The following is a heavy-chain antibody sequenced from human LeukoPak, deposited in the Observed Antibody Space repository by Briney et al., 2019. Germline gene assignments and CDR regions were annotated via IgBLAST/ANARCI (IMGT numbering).Heavy chain of an antibody. D-gene: IGHD5-18*01. V-gene: IGHV1-18*01. Sequence: ASVRVSCKASGYTFTSYGISWVRQAPGQGLEWMGWISAYNGNTNYAQKLQGRVTMTTDTSTSTAYMELRSLRSDDTAVYYCARDRSIQLWGDDAFDIWGQGTMVTVSS. CDR2: ISAYNGNT. CDR1: GYTFTSYG. CDR3: ARDRSIQLWGDDAFDI. J-gene: IGHJ3*02.